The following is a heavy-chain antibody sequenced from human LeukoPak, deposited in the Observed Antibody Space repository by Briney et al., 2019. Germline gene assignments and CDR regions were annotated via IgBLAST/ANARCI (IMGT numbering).Heavy chain of an antibody. CDR3: AREYRTAYFDY. CDR2: TSSSGSTI. D-gene: IGHD2-2*01. CDR1: GFTFSGYS. J-gene: IGHJ4*02. V-gene: IGHV3-48*01. Sequence: GGSLRLSCAASGFTFSGYSMNWVRQAPGKGLEWVSYTSSSGSTIYYADSVKGRFTISRDNAKNSLYLQMNSLRAEDTAVYYCAREYRTAYFDYWGQGTLVTVSS.